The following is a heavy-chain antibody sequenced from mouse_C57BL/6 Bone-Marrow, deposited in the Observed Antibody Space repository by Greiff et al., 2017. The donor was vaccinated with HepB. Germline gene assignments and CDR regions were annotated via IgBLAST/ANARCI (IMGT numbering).Heavy chain of an antibody. CDR2: IDPSDSYT. CDR3: AGPFFAY. Sequence: QVQLQQPGAELVRPGTSVKLSCKASGYTFTSYWMHWVKQRPGQGLEWIGVIDPSDSYTNYNQKFKGKATLTVATSSSTAYMQLSSLTSEDSAVYYCAGPFFAYWGQGTLVTVSA. J-gene: IGHJ3*01. CDR1: GYTFTSYW. V-gene: IGHV1-59*01.